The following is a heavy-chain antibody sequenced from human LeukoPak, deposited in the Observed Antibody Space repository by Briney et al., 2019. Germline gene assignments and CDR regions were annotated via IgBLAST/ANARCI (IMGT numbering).Heavy chain of an antibody. D-gene: IGHD1-14*01. CDR1: GFSLSTTGVG. CDR3: AYNPQLNY. CDR2: IYWDDDR. V-gene: IGHV2-5*02. J-gene: IGHJ4*02. Sequence: SGPTLVKPTQTLTXTCTFSGFSLSTTGVGVAWIRQPPGKALEWLALIYWDDDRRYSPSLKSRLTITKDTSKDQVVLTMTNMDPVDTATYYCAYNPQLNYWGQGTLVTVSS.